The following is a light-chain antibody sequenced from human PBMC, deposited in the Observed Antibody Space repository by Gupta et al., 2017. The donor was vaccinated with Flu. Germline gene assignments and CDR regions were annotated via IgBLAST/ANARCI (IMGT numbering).Light chain of an antibody. Sequence: SYELTQSPSVSVSPGQTARITCSGNGLPNQYAYWYQQKPGQAPVLVIYKDNGRPSGIPERFSGSSSGTTVTLTISGVQAEEEADYYCQSADSSGTYVFGTGTRVTVL. J-gene: IGLJ1*01. CDR2: KDN. CDR1: GLPNQY. CDR3: QSADSSGTYV. V-gene: IGLV3-25*02.